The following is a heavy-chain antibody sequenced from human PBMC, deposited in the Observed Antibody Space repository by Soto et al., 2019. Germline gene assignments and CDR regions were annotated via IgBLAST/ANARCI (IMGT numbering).Heavy chain of an antibody. Sequence: ASVKVSCKASGYTFTSYGSSWVRQAPGQGLEWMGWISAYNGNTNYAQKLQGRVTMTTDTSTSTAYMELRSLRSDDTAVYYCARDLVAVPAAMDGINWFDPWGQGTLVTVSS. CDR1: GYTFTSYG. CDR2: ISAYNGNT. D-gene: IGHD2-2*01. V-gene: IGHV1-18*01. CDR3: ARDLVAVPAAMDGINWFDP. J-gene: IGHJ5*02.